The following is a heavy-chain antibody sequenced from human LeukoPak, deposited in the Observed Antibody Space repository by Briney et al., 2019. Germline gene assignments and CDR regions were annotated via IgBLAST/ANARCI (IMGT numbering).Heavy chain of an antibody. J-gene: IGHJ4*02. Sequence: PSETLSLTCTVSGGSISSYYWSWIRQPPGKGLEWIGYIYYSGSTNYNPSLKSRVTISVDTSKNQSSLKLSSVTAADTAVYYCARESQEKYYFDYWGQGTLVTVSS. CDR3: ARESQEKYYFDY. D-gene: IGHD5-24*01. V-gene: IGHV4-59*12. CDR2: IYYSGST. CDR1: GGSISSYY.